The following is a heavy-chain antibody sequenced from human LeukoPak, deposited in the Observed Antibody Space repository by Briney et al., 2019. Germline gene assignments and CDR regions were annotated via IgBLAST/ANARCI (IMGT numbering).Heavy chain of an antibody. CDR3: ARLTYYDFWSGYNYAFDI. V-gene: IGHV1-2*02. CDR1: GYTFTGYY. J-gene: IGHJ3*02. Sequence: SVKVSCKTSGYTFTGYYMHWVRQAPGQGLEWMGWINPNSGGTNYAQKFQGRVTMTRDTSISTAYMELSRLRSDDTAVYYCARLTYYDFWSGYNYAFDIWGQGTMVTVSS. D-gene: IGHD3-3*01. CDR2: INPNSGGT.